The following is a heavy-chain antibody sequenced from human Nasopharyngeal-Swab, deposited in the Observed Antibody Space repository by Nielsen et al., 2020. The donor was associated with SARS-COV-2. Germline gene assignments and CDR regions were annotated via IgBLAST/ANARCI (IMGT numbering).Heavy chain of an antibody. J-gene: IGHJ4*02. Sequence: GESLKISCAASGFTFSSYSMNWVRQAPGKGLEWVSSISSSSSYIYYADSVKGRFTNSRDNAKNSLYLQMNSLRAEDTAVYYCARDGGDIVVVVAATYLGYWGQGTLVTVSS. CDR3: ARDGGDIVVVVAATYLGY. CDR1: GFTFSSYS. CDR2: ISSSSSYI. D-gene: IGHD2-15*01. V-gene: IGHV3-21*01.